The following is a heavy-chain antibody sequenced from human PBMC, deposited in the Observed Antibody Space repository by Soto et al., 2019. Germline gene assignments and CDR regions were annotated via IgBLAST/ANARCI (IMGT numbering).Heavy chain of an antibody. CDR2: IIPIFGTA. V-gene: IGHV1-69*01. D-gene: IGHD3-3*01. Sequence: QGLEWMGGIIPIFGTANYAQKFQGRVTITADESTSTAYMELSSLRSEDTAVYFCARDGRARSAYSSDYYYFSGMDVWGQGTTVTVSS. J-gene: IGHJ6*02. CDR3: ARDGRARSAYSSDYYYFSGMDV.